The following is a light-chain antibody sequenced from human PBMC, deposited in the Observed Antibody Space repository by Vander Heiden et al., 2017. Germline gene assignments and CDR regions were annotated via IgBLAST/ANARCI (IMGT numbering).Light chain of an antibody. CDR3: QSYDTSTVV. Sequence: HSVSGSTGKTVNISCTRSSGSIDSNHVQWYQQRPGSSPTTVIFEDHRRPSGVPDRFSGSIDSSANSASLAISGLKTEDDADYYSQSYDTSTVVFGGGTKLTVL. J-gene: IGLJ2*01. CDR2: EDH. V-gene: IGLV6-57*01. CDR1: SGSIDSNH.